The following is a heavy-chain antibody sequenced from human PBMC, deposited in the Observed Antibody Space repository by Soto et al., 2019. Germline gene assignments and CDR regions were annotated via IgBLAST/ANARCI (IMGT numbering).Heavy chain of an antibody. CDR2: IYYNGDT. CDR1: GDSVSSGIYY. CDR3: ARGGYSYGTMDV. D-gene: IGHD5-18*01. J-gene: IGHJ6*02. Sequence: PSETLSLTCTVSGDSVSSGIYYWTWIRQPPGKGLEWIGYIYYNGDTNYNPSLKSRVTISVDTSKNQFSLKLNSVTAADTAVYYCARGGYSYGTMDVWGQGTTVTSP. V-gene: IGHV4-61*01.